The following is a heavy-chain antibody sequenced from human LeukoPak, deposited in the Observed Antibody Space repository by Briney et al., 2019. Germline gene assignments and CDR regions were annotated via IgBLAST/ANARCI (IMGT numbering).Heavy chain of an antibody. Sequence: PGGSLRLSCAASGLTFSSYAMSWVRQAPGKGLEWVSAISGSGGSTYYADSVKGRFTISRDNSKNTLYLQMNSLRAEDTAVYYCAKDPQELQLCFDYWGQGTLVTVSS. CDR1: GLTFSSYA. V-gene: IGHV3-23*01. CDR3: AKDPQELQLCFDY. D-gene: IGHD5-18*01. J-gene: IGHJ4*02. CDR2: ISGSGGST.